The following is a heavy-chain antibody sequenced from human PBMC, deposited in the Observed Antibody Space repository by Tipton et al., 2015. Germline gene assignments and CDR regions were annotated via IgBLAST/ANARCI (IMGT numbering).Heavy chain of an antibody. V-gene: IGHV4-59*01. CDR3: ARVMRHISVAGSASDGFSM. CDR2: IYYSGST. Sequence: TLSLTCNVSGGSITSYYWSWIRQPPGKGLEWIGYIYYSGSTKYSPSLKSRVTISVDSSKTQLSLKLRSVIAADTAVYYCARVMRHISVAGSASDGFSMWDQGTMVTVSS. D-gene: IGHD6-19*01. J-gene: IGHJ3*02. CDR1: GGSITSYY.